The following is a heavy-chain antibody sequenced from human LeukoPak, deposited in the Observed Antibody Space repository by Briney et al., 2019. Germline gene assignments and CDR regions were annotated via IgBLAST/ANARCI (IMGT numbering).Heavy chain of an antibody. CDR2: ISYSGTT. J-gene: IGHJ5*02. Sequence: SETLSLTCTVSGGSITSDYWSWIRQPPGKGLEWIGYISYSGTTNYNPSLKSRVTISADTSKNQLALKVSSVTAADTAVYYCARDMEGGINWFDPWGQGTLVTVSS. V-gene: IGHV4-59*01. CDR3: ARDMEGGINWFDP. D-gene: IGHD1-1*01. CDR1: GGSITSDY.